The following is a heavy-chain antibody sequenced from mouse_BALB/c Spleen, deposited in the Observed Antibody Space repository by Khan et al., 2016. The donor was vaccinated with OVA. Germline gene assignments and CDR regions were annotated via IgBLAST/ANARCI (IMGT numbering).Heavy chain of an antibody. CDR1: GYTFTSYW. D-gene: IGHD1-1*01. CDR3: ARSYYDGRSLYAMDD. Sequence: DLVKPGASVKLSCKASGYTFTSYWINWIKQRPGQGLEWIGHIAPGSGSTSYNEMFKGKATLSVDTSSSTAYIQISSLSSEDSAVYFCARSYYDGRSLYAMDDWSQGTSVTVSS. J-gene: IGHJ4*01. CDR2: IAPGSGST. V-gene: IGHV1S41*01.